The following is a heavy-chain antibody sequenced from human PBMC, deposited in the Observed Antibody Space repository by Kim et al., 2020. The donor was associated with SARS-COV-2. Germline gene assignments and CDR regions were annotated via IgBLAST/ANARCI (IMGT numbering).Heavy chain of an antibody. Sequence: SVKVSCKASGGTFSSYAISWVRQAPGQGLQWLGRIVPVFGTANYAQKVQGIFPLTADESTNTTHMELSHLRAERTASSYCERKGPGRPGDMDSLGQGTL. CDR2: IVPVFGTA. CDR3: ERKGPGRPGDMDS. D-gene: IGHD3-16*01. CDR1: GGTFSSYA. J-gene: IGHJ4*02. V-gene: IGHV1-69*13.